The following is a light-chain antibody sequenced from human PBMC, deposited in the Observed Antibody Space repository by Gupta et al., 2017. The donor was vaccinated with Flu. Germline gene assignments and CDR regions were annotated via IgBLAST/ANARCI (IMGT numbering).Light chain of an antibody. V-gene: IGLV1-51*02. J-gene: IGLJ3*02. CDR3: GTWDSSRNPGGWV. CDR2: ENN. Sequence: TITCSGSTSNIVNNFAAWYQPPPGTAPNPLISENNKRPPGIPARFSASTSGTSATLGITGLQTGDEADYYCGTWDSSRNPGGWVFGGGTKLTVL. CDR1: TSNIVNNF.